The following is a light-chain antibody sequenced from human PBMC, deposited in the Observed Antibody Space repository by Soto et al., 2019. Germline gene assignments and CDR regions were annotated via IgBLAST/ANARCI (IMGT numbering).Light chain of an antibody. J-gene: IGKJ4*01. CDR2: LGS. CDR3: MQALQSPLT. V-gene: IGKV2-28*01. CDR1: QSLLHSNGYNY. Sequence: DIVMTQSPLSLPVTPGEPASISCRSSQSLLHSNGYNYLDWYLQKPGQSPQLLIYLGSNRASGVPDRFSGSGSGTDVTLKISRVEAADVGVYYCMQALQSPLTFGGGTKVEIK.